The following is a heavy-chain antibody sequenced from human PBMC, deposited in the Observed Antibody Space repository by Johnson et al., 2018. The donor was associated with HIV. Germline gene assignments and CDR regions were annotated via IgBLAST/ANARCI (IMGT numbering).Heavy chain of an antibody. CDR1: GFTFSSYA. D-gene: IGHD6-19*01. CDR3: ARFMAGTAMVGDAFDI. CDR2: ISDGGST. Sequence: QMQLVESGGGVVQPGRSLRLSCAASGFTFSSYAMHWVRQAPGKGLDWVAVISDGGSTGYADSVKGRFTISRDNAKNSLYLQMNSLRAEDTALYYCARFMAGTAMVGDAFDIWGQGTMVTVSS. V-gene: IGHV3-30-3*01. J-gene: IGHJ3*02.